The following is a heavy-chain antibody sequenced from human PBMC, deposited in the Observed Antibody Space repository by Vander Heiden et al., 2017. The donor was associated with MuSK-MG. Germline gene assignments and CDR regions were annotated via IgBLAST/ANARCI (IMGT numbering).Heavy chain of an antibody. CDR3: ARRSGTGYYPSFDA. J-gene: IGHJ5*02. CDR1: GYSSRNYD. V-gene: IGHV1-8*01. D-gene: IGHD3-9*01. CDR2: MNPSTGNP. Sequence: QVQLVQSGAEMKKPGASVKVSCKTSGYSSRNYDMHWVRQATGQGLEWIGWMNPSTGNPGYAQKFQGRVTMTRDTSLSAAYMDLRSLISEDTAVYYCARRSGTGYYPSFDAWGKGTLVTVSS.